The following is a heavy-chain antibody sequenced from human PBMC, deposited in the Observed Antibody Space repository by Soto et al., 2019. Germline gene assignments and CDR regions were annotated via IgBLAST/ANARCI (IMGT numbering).Heavy chain of an antibody. CDR2: IYHSGST. CDR3: ASYGYSYGYFDY. J-gene: IGHJ4*02. D-gene: IGHD5-18*01. Sequence: NPSETLSLTCAVSGGSISSGGYSWSWIRQPPGLGLEWIGYIYHSGSTYYNPSLKSRVTISVDRSKNQFSLKLSSVTAADTAVYYCASYGYSYGYFDYWGQGTLVTVSS. V-gene: IGHV4-30-2*01. CDR1: GGSISSGGYS.